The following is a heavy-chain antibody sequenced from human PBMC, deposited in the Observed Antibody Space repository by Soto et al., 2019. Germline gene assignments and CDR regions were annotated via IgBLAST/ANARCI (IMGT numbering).Heavy chain of an antibody. J-gene: IGHJ4*02. V-gene: IGHV4-34*02. CDR2: INHGGTT. Sequence: QVQLRQWGAGLLKPLETLSLRCAVYGGSLSDYSWSWIRQSPEKGLEWIGEINHGGTTKYNPSLKMRATNSVNTSKNRVSLILTSATAADPAVYRWARGGGKSGYFFDYWGRGTLVTVSS. D-gene: IGHD5-12*01. CDR3: ARGGGKSGYFFDY. CDR1: GGSLSDYS.